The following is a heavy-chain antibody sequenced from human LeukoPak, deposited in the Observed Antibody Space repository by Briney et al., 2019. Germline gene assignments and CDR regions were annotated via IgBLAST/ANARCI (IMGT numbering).Heavy chain of an antibody. V-gene: IGHV3-48*03. Sequence: GGSLRLSCAASGLTFSSYEMNWVRQAPGKGLEWVSYISSSGSTIYYADSVKGRFTISRDNAKNSLYLQMNSLRAEDTAVYYCARADPIPDYWGQGTLVTVSS. CDR3: ARADPIPDY. CDR1: GLTFSSYE. CDR2: ISSSGSTI. J-gene: IGHJ4*02.